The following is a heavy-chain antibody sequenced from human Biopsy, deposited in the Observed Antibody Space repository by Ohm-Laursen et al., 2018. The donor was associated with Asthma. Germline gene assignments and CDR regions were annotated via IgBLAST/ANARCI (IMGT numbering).Heavy chain of an antibody. D-gene: IGHD1-20*01. Sequence: SLRLSCAAPGFTFSSYAMNWVRQAPGKGLEWVAVISYDGSKKEYGDSVKGRFTISRDNSKDTVYLQMNSLRAEDTAVYYCAKGRYKWNDGYYGLDVWGQGTTVTVS. CDR1: GFTFSSYA. CDR3: AKGRYKWNDGYYGLDV. V-gene: IGHV3-30*18. CDR2: ISYDGSKK. J-gene: IGHJ6*02.